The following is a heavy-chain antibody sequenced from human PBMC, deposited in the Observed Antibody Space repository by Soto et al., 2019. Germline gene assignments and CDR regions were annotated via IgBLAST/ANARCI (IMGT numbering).Heavy chain of an antibody. CDR1: GFSFSNYD. J-gene: IGHJ2*01. CDR3: VRDGPNWYFDL. Sequence: EVQLVESGGGLVQPGGSLRLSCAPSGFSFSNYDLHWVRQVSGKSLEWVSGIGFAGDTYYSVSMKGRFTISRNNAKNSMYLQMNNLRVEDTALYFCVRDGPNWYFDLWGRGTLVTVSS. V-gene: IGHV3-13*01. CDR2: IGFAGDT.